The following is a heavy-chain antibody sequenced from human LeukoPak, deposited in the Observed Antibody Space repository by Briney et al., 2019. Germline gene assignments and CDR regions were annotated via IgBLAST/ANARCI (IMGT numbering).Heavy chain of an antibody. V-gene: IGHV4-61*01. CDR3: ATDYSNFYGMDV. J-gene: IGHJ6*02. D-gene: IGHD4-11*01. CDR1: GGSVNSGSYF. Sequence: SETLSLTCTVSGGSVNSGSYFWSWIRQPPGKGLEWIGYIQNSARTNYNPSLESRVTISVDSSKDQFSLRLSSVTAADTAVYYCATDYSNFYGMDVWGQGTTVTVSS. CDR2: IQNSART.